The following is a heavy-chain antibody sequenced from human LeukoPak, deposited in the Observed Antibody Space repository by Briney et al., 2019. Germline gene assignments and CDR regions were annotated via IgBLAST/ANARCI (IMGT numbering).Heavy chain of an antibody. Sequence: RASVKVSCKASGGTFSSYAISWVRQAPGQGLEWMGGIIPIFGTANYAQKFQGRVTITTDESTSTAYMELSSLRSEDTAVYYCAVGYSSSSNYYYYYMDVWGIGTTVTVSS. CDR2: IIPIFGTA. CDR3: AVGYSSSSNYYYYYMDV. J-gene: IGHJ6*03. V-gene: IGHV1-69*05. CDR1: GGTFSSYA. D-gene: IGHD6-6*01.